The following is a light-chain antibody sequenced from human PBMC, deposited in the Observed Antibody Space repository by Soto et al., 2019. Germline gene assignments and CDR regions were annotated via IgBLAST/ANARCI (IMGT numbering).Light chain of an antibody. J-gene: IGKJ2*01. CDR3: QHYNTNPYI. V-gene: IGKV1-5*03. Sequence: DIQMTQYPSTLSASVGDRVTITCRASQRISSWLAWYQQKPGKAPKLPIYKASTLQSGVPSRFSGSGSGTEFSLTISSLQPDDLATYYCQHYNTNPYIVGQLTKLEIK. CDR1: QRISSW. CDR2: KAS.